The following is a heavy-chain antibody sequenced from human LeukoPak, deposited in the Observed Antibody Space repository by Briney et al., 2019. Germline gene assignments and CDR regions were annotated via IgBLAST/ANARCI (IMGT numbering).Heavy chain of an antibody. Sequence: GGSRRLSCAASGFTSTSYWMSWVRQAPGEGREWVANIKQDVSEKYYGDSVKGRFTISTDNAKNSLYRQMNSLRAEDTAVYYCAREPRSRYYYGSGASWFDPWGQGTLVTVSS. D-gene: IGHD3-10*01. CDR1: GFTSTSYW. V-gene: IGHV3-7*01. CDR2: IKQDVSEK. J-gene: IGHJ5*02. CDR3: AREPRSRYYYGSGASWFDP.